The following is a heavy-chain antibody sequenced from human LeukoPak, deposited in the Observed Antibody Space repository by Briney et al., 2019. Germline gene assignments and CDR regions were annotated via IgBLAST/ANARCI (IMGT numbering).Heavy chain of an antibody. V-gene: IGHV3-30*04. J-gene: IGHJ4*02. CDR3: ASALANRYCSSTSCSDY. CDR2: IVYDGSEK. Sequence: GTSLRLSCAASGFTFSRHPMHWVRQAPGKGLEWVAVIVYDGSEKYYKESVKGRFTISRDNSKNTLYLQMDSLRAEDTAVYYCASALANRYCSSTSCSDYWGQGTLVTVSS. CDR1: GFTFSRHP. D-gene: IGHD2-2*01.